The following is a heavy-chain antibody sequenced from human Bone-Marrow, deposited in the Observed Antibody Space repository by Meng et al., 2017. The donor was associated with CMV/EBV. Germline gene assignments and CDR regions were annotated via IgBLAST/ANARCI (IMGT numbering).Heavy chain of an antibody. J-gene: IGHJ3*02. D-gene: IGHD3-3*01. CDR1: GYTFTSYG. CDR2: IIPIFGTA. Sequence: SVKVSCKASGYTFTSYGISWVRQAPGQGLEWMGGIIPIFGTANYAQKFQGRVTITTDESTSTAYMELSSLRSEDTAVYYCARQGMITIFGVVIGAFDIWGQGTMVTVSS. V-gene: IGHV1-69*05. CDR3: ARQGMITIFGVVIGAFDI.